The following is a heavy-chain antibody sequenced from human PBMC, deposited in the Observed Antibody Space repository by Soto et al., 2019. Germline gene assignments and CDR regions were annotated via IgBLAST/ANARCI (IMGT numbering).Heavy chain of an antibody. CDR2: INTDGSST. V-gene: IGHV3-74*01. CDR3: ARKSVPDY. CDR1: GFTFSSYW. Sequence: PGGSLRLSCAASGFTFSSYWMHWVRQAPGKGLVWVSHINTDGSSTSYADSVKGRFTISRDNAKNTLYLQMNSLRVEDTAVYYYARKSVPDYGGKGTRVTVSS. D-gene: IGHD4-17*01. J-gene: IGHJ4*02.